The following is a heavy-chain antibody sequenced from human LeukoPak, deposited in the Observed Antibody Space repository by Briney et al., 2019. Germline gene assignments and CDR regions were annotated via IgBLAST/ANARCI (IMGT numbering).Heavy chain of an antibody. CDR1: GYTFTSYA. Sequence: EASVKVSCKASGYTFTSYAMHWVRQAPGQRLEWMGWINAGNGNTKYSQKFQGRVTITRDTSASTAYMELSSLRSEDTAVYYCARGYSYGLFDYWGRGTLVTVSS. CDR2: INAGNGNT. J-gene: IGHJ4*02. V-gene: IGHV1-3*01. D-gene: IGHD5-18*01. CDR3: ARGYSYGLFDY.